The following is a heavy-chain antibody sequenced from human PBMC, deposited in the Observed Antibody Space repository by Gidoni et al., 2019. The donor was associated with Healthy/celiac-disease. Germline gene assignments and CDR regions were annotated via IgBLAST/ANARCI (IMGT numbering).Heavy chain of an antibody. CDR1: GFTFSSYE. CDR3: ARQQLVPSSGMDV. CDR2: ISSSGSTI. Sequence: EVQLVESGGGLVQPGGSLRLSCAASGFTFSSYEMNWVRQAPGKGLEWVSYISSSGSTIYYADSVKGRFTISRDNAKNSLYLQMNSLRAEDTAVYYCARQQLVPSSGMDVWGQGTTVTVSS. J-gene: IGHJ6*02. D-gene: IGHD6-13*01. V-gene: IGHV3-48*03.